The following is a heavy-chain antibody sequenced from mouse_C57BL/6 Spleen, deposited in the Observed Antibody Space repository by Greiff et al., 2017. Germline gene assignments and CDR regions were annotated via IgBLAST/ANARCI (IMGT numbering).Heavy chain of an antibody. V-gene: IGHV1-69*01. D-gene: IGHD2-5*01. Sequence: QVQLQQPGAELVMPGASVKLSCKASGYTFTSYWMHWVKQRPGQGLEWIGEIDPSDSYTNYNQKFKGKSTLTVDKSSSPAYMQLSSLTSEDSAVYYCAAYYSNSFAYWGQGTLVTVSA. CDR1: GYTFTSYW. CDR2: IDPSDSYT. J-gene: IGHJ3*01. CDR3: AAYYSNSFAY.